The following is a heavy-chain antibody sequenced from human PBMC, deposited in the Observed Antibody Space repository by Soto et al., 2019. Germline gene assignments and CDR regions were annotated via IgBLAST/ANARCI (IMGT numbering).Heavy chain of an antibody. CDR1: GYTFTNSG. D-gene: IGHD3-22*01. CDR2: IGAYNGHT. V-gene: IGHV1-18*01. J-gene: IGHJ6*02. Sequence: ASVKVSCKASGYTFTNSGISWVRQAPGQGLEWMGWIGAYNGHTKYAQKLQGRVTMTTDTSTSTAYMELRSLKSDDTAVYYCARADYYDSSGYLPVRYYFGMDVWGQGTTVTVS. CDR3: ARADYYDSSGYLPVRYYFGMDV.